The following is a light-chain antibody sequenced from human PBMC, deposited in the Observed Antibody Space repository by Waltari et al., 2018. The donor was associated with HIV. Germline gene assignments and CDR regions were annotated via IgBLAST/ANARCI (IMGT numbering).Light chain of an antibody. CDR3: NSRDSSGHVI. CDR1: SLRSYS. Sequence: SSELTQDPAVSVALGQTVRITCQGDSLRSYSANWYLQKPGQAPLLVIYDKNNRPSGIPDLFSGSSSGNAASLTSTGAQAEDEADYYCNSRDSSGHVIFGGGTKLTVL. CDR2: DKN. J-gene: IGLJ2*01. V-gene: IGLV3-19*01.